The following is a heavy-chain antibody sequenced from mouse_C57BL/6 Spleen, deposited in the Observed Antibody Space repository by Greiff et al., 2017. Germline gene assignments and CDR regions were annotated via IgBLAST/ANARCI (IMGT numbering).Heavy chain of an antibody. CDR3: AREYYYGSSDGDYWYFYV. D-gene: IGHD1-1*01. CDR2: IYPGDGDT. J-gene: IGHJ1*03. V-gene: IGHV1-80*01. CDR1: GYAFSSYW. Sequence: QVQLQQSGAELVKPGASVKISCKASGYAFSSYWMNWVKQRPGKGLEWIGQIYPGDGDTNYNGKFKGKATLTADKSSSTAYMQLSSLTSEGSAVYVCAREYYYGSSDGDYWYFYVWGTGATVTVSS.